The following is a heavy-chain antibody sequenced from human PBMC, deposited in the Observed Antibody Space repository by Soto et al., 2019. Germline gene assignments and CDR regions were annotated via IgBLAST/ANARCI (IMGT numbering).Heavy chain of an antibody. CDR1: GFTFSSYG. V-gene: IGHV3-30*18. J-gene: IGHJ4*02. Sequence: GGSLRLSCAASGFTFSSYGMHWVRQAPGKGLEWVAVMSYDGSNKYYADSVKGRFTISRDNSKNTLYLQMNSLRAEDTAVYYCAKAGTSGPRGYFDYWGQGTLVTVSS. D-gene: IGHD1-26*01. CDR3: AKAGTSGPRGYFDY. CDR2: MSYDGSNK.